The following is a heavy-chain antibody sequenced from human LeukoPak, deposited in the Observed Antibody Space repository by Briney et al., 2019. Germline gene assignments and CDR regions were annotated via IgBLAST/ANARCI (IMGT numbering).Heavy chain of an antibody. Sequence: SETLSLTCTVSGGSISSGSYYWSWTRQPAGKGLEWIGRIYTSGSTNYNPSLKSRVTISVDTSKNQFPLKLSSVTAADTAVYYCARDPIEYSSSGDWFDPWGQGTLVTVSS. D-gene: IGHD6-6*01. V-gene: IGHV4-61*02. J-gene: IGHJ5*02. CDR2: IYTSGST. CDR3: ARDPIEYSSSGDWFDP. CDR1: GGSISSGSYY.